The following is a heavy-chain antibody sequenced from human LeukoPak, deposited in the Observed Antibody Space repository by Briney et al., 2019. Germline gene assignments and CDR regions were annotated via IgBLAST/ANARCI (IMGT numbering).Heavy chain of an antibody. J-gene: IGHJ4*02. D-gene: IGHD3-9*01. Sequence: GGSLRLSCAASGFTFSSYAMSWVRQAPGKGLEWVSAISGSGGSTYYADSVKGRFTISRDNSKNTLYLQMNSLRAEDTAVYYCAKLYYDILTGYYYNPNLYYLDYWGQGTLVTVSS. CDR2: ISGSGGST. V-gene: IGHV3-23*01. CDR3: AKLYYDILTGYYYNPNLYYLDY. CDR1: GFTFSSYA.